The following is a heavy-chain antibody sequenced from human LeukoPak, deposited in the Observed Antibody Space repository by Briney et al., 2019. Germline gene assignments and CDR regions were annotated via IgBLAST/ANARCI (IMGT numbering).Heavy chain of an antibody. CDR2: IYYRGST. D-gene: IGHD6-13*01. V-gene: IGHV4-59*01. Sequence: SETLSLTCTVSGGSISSYYWSWIRQPPGKGLEWIGYIYYRGSTNYNPSLKSRVTISVDTSKNQFSLKLSSVTAADTAVYYCARGAIGYSSSWYRYRLPTIFDYWGQGTLVTVSS. CDR1: GGSISSYY. J-gene: IGHJ4*02. CDR3: ARGAIGYSSSWYRYRLPTIFDY.